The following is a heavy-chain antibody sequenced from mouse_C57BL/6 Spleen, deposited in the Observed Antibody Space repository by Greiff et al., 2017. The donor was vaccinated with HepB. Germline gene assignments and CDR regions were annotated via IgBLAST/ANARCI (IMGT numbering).Heavy chain of an antibody. CDR1: GFNIKDYY. J-gene: IGHJ1*03. CDR2: IDPEDGDT. V-gene: IGHV14-1*01. D-gene: IGHD1-1*01. Sequence: EVQLQESGAELVRPGASVKLSCTASGFNIKDYYMHWVKQRPEQGLEWIGRIDPEDGDTEYAPKFQGKATMTADTSSNTAYLQLSSLTSEDTAVYYCTRVGYYGSSQYFDVWGTGTTVTVSS. CDR3: TRVGYYGSSQYFDV.